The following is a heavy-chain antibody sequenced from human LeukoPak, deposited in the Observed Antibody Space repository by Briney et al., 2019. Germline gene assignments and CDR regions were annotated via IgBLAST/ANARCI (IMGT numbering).Heavy chain of an antibody. CDR3: ARRDKYAQMSDY. CDR2: IYYSGST. V-gene: IGHV4-59*08. D-gene: IGHD2-8*01. Sequence: SETLSLTCTVSGGSISNYYWSWIRQPPGKGLEWIGYIYYSGSTNYNPSLESRVTISVDTSKNQFSLKLSSVTAADTAVYYCARRDKYAQMSDYWGQGTMVTVSS. J-gene: IGHJ4*02. CDR1: GGSISNYY.